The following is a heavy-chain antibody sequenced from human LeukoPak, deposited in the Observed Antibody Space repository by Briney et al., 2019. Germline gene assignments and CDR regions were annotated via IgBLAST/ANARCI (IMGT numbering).Heavy chain of an antibody. Sequence: ASETLSLTCTVSGGSISSYYWSWIRQPAGKGLEWIGYIYYTGSTIYNPSLRSRVTMSVDVSKNQFSLDLTSVTAADTAVYYCARHDPVGHFLRGMDVWGQGTTVTVSS. D-gene: IGHD2/OR15-2a*01. CDR2: IYYTGST. J-gene: IGHJ6*02. CDR3: ARHDPVGHFLRGMDV. V-gene: IGHV4-59*08. CDR1: GGSISSYY.